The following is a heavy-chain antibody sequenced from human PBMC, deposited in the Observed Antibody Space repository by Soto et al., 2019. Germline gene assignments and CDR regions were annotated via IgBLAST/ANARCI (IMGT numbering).Heavy chain of an antibody. V-gene: IGHV1-2*04. Sequence: ASVKVSCKASGYTFTGYYMHWGRQAPGQGLEWMGWINPNSGGTNYAQKFQGWVTMTRDTSISTAYMELSRLRSDDTAVYYCARDKAAGTCWFDPWGQGTLVTVSS. D-gene: IGHD6-13*01. CDR2: INPNSGGT. J-gene: IGHJ5*02. CDR3: ARDKAAGTCWFDP. CDR1: GYTFTGYY.